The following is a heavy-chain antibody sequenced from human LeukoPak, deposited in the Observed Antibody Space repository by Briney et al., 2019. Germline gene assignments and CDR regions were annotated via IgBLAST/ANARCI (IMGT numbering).Heavy chain of an antibody. CDR1: GGSFSGYY. J-gene: IGHJ4*02. CDR2: INHSGST. Sequence: SETLSLTCAVYGGSFSGYYWSWIRQPPGKGLEWIGEINHSGSTIYNPSFKSRVTLSVDTSKKQFSLNLNSVTAADTAVYYCASITFGGVLDYWGQGTLVTVSS. CDR3: ASITFGGVLDY. D-gene: IGHD3-16*01. V-gene: IGHV4-34*01.